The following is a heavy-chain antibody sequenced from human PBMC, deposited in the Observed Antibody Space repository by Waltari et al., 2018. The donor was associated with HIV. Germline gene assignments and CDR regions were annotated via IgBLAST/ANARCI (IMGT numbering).Heavy chain of an antibody. CDR3: GITNKRWRPYGAEY. V-gene: IGHV1-24*01. CDR1: GYTVTELS. Sequence: QVRLVQSWAEVKKPGASVKVSCKFSGYTVTELSMHWVRQATGKGLEAMGGVDPEDGKTSYAQRFQSRVTMTEDTSSDTAYMELSSLRSEDTAVDYCGITNKRWRPYGAEYWGQGTLVTVSS. CDR2: VDPEDGKT. D-gene: IGHD1-1*01. J-gene: IGHJ4*02.